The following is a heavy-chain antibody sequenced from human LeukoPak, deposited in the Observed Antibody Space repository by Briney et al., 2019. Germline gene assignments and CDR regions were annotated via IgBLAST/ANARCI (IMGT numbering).Heavy chain of an antibody. J-gene: IGHJ4*02. CDR3: ARRPLKLEMATVFDY. V-gene: IGHV4-34*01. CDR1: GGSFSNYY. D-gene: IGHD5-24*01. Sequence: PSETLSLTCGVSGGSFSNYYWSWIRQSPENGLEWIWEINHSGSTNYNPSLKSRVTLSVDTSKNQFSLKLSSVTAADTAVYYCARRPLKLEMATVFDYWGQGTLVTVSS. CDR2: INHSGST.